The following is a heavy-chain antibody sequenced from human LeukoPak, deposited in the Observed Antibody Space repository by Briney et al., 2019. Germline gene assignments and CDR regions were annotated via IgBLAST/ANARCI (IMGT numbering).Heavy chain of an antibody. J-gene: IGHJ4*02. CDR2: INPNSGGT. D-gene: IGHD6-13*01. Sequence: ASVKVSCKASGYTFTGYYMHWVRQAPGQGLEWMGWINPNSGGTNYAQKFQGRVTITRDTSASTAYMELSSLRSEDTAVYYCARGYSSSWYLYFDYWGQGTLVTVSS. CDR1: GYTFTGYY. V-gene: IGHV1-2*02. CDR3: ARGYSSSWYLYFDY.